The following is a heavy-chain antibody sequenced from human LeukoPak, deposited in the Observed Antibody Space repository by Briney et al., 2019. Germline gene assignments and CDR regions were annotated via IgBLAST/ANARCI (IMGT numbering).Heavy chain of an antibody. CDR2: IYSGGST. J-gene: IGHJ6*03. CDR3: ARTYYHGVGGYYSTSYYSYMDV. V-gene: IGHV3-66*02. Sequence: GGSLRLSCAASEFTVSSNYMSWVRQAPGKGLEWVSVIYSGGSTYYADSVKGRFTISRDNSKNTLYLQMNSLRAEDTAVYYCARTYYHGVGGYYSTSYYSYMDVWGKGTTVTVSS. CDR1: EFTVSSNY. D-gene: IGHD3-22*01.